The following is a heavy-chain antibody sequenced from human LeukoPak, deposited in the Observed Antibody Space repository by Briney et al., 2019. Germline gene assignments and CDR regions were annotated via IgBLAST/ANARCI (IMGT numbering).Heavy chain of an antibody. Sequence: ASVKVSCKASGGTSSSYAISWVRQAPGQGLEWMGRIIPIFGTANYAQKFQGRVTITTDESTSTAYMELSSLRSEDTAVYYCARDHYYDSSGYLGYFDYWGQGTLVTVSS. CDR2: IIPIFGTA. D-gene: IGHD3-22*01. J-gene: IGHJ4*02. CDR3: ARDHYYDSSGYLGYFDY. V-gene: IGHV1-69*05. CDR1: GGTSSSYA.